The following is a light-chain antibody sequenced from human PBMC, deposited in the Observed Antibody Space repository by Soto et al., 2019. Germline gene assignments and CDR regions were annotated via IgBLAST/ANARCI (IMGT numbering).Light chain of an antibody. V-gene: IGKV3-11*01. CDR2: DAS. CDR1: QSVSSY. J-gene: IGKJ4*01. CDR3: QQRSNLLT. Sequence: EIVLTQFPATLSLSPGERATLSCRASQSVSSYLAWYQQKPGQAPRLLIYDASNRATGIPARFSGRGSGTDFTLTISSLEPEDFAVYYCQQRSNLLTFGGGTKVDIK.